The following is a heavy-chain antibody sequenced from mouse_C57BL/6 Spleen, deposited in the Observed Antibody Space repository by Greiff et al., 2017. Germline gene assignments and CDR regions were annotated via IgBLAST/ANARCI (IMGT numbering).Heavy chain of an antibody. CDR3: ARRLQGAMDY. CDR2: ISDGGSYT. D-gene: IGHD2-13*01. J-gene: IGHJ4*01. CDR1: GFTFSSYA. V-gene: IGHV5-4*01. Sequence: DVHLVESGGGLVKPGGSLKLSCAASGFTFSSYAMSWVRQTPEKRLEWVATISDGGSYTYYPDNVKGRFTISRDNAKNNLYLQMSHLKSEDTAMYYCARRLQGAMDYWGQGTSVTVSS.